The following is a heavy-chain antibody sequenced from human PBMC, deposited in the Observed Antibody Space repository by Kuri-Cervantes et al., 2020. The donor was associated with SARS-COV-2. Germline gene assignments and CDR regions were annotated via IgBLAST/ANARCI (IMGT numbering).Heavy chain of an antibody. V-gene: IGHV3-48*01. D-gene: IGHD1-26*01. CDR2: ISSSSTI. CDR3: ARGGSDYYYYYGMDV. J-gene: IGHJ6*02. Sequence: GESLKISCAASGFTFSSYSMNWVRQAPGKGLEWVSYISSSSTIYYADSVKGRFTISRDNAKNSLYLQMNSLRAEDTAVYYCARGGSDYYYYYGMDVWGQGTTVTVSS. CDR1: GFTFSSYS.